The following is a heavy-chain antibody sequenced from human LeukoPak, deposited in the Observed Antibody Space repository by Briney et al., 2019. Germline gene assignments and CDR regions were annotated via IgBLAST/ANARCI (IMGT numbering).Heavy chain of an antibody. CDR3: ARDRLGGNSLSDAFDI. CDR2: ISSSSSYI. D-gene: IGHD4-23*01. J-gene: IGHJ3*02. Sequence: PRGSLRLSCAASGFTFSSYSMNWVRQAPGKGLEWVSSISSSSSYIYYADSVKGRFTISRDNAKNSLYLQMNSLRAEDTAVYYCARDRLGGNSLSDAFDIWGQGTMVTVSS. CDR1: GFTFSSYS. V-gene: IGHV3-21*01.